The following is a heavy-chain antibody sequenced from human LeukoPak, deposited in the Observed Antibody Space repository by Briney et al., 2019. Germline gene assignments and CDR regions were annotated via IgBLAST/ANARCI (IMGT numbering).Heavy chain of an antibody. Sequence: GSLRLSFAASGFPFSSYSMNWVRQAPGKGLEWVSSIISSSSYIYYSDSVKGRFTISRDNAKNSLDLQMTSLRAEDTAVYYCARDLGGNIYDSSGYSPGPFDYWGQGTLVTVSS. CDR2: IISSSSYI. CDR1: GFPFSSYS. J-gene: IGHJ4*02. V-gene: IGHV3-21*01. D-gene: IGHD3-22*01. CDR3: ARDLGGNIYDSSGYSPGPFDY.